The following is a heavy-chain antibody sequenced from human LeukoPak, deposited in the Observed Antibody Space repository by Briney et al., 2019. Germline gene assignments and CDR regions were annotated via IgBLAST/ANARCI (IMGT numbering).Heavy chain of an antibody. CDR3: AKEGAYPIITYDS. V-gene: IGHV3-7*01. Sequence: GGSLRLSCAASGFSSSRYWMNWVRQAPGKGLEWVANIKGDGNEKNYVDSVKGRFSISRDNARNSLYLQMDSLRAEDTAVYYCAKEGAYPIITYDSWGQGALVTVSS. D-gene: IGHD3-10*01. J-gene: IGHJ5*01. CDR2: IKGDGNEK. CDR1: GFSSSRYW.